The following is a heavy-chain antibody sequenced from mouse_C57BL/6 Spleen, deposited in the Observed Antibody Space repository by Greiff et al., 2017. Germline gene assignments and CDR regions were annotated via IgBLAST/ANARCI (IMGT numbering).Heavy chain of an antibody. V-gene: IGHV1-50*01. Sequence: VQLQQPGAGLVKPGASVKLSCKASGYTFTSYWMQWVKQRPGQGLEWIGEIDPSDSYTNYNQKFKGKATLTVDTSSSTAYMQLSSLTSEDTAVYYCARGGNYNSPFGYWGQGATLTV. CDR1: GYTFTSYW. J-gene: IGHJ2*01. CDR2: IDPSDSYT. CDR3: ARGGNYNSPFGY. D-gene: IGHD2-1*01.